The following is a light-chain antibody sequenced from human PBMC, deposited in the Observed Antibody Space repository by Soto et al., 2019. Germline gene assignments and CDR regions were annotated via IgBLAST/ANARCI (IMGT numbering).Light chain of an antibody. Sequence: DIQMTQSPSTLSASIGDRVTITCRASHSISNYLAWYQQKPGKAPNLLIYKASTLESGVPSRFSGSGSRTEFTLTISSLQPDDFATYYCQQYNSYPYTFGQGTKLDIK. V-gene: IGKV1-5*03. CDR1: HSISNY. J-gene: IGKJ2*01. CDR3: QQYNSYPYT. CDR2: KAS.